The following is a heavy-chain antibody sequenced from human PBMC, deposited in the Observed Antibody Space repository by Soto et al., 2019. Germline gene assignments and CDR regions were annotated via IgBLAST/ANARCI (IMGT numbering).Heavy chain of an antibody. CDR2: IYYTGST. Sequence: SETLSLTCAVSGGSVSSGSYYWTWIRQPPGRGLEWIGYIYYTGSTDSNPSLKSRVTISLDRSRNQFSLNLKSVPAADTAVYYCVRVPGGLYRGSDYWGQGTLVTVSS. V-gene: IGHV4-61*01. J-gene: IGHJ4*02. D-gene: IGHD1-26*01. CDR3: VRVPGGLYRGSDY. CDR1: GGSVSSGSYY.